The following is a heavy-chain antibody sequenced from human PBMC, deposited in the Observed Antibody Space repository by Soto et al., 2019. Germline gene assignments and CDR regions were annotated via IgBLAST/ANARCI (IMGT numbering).Heavy chain of an antibody. J-gene: IGHJ4*02. V-gene: IGHV4-31*03. Sequence: QVQLQESGPGLVKPSQTMSLTCTVSGGYISSGGHYWSWIRQHPVKALECIGHIYSSGRTHYNPSLKSRVTISRETSENQFSLKLTSVPAADTAVYYCARTSAERATTFDHWGQGTRVTVSS. CDR2: IYSSGRT. CDR3: ARTSAERATTFDH. CDR1: GGYISSGGHY.